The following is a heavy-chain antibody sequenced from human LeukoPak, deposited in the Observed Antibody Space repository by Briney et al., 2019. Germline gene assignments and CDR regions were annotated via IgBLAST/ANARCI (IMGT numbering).Heavy chain of an antibody. CDR1: GFTFSSYA. D-gene: IGHD5-24*01. Sequence: QPGGSLRLSCAASGFTFSSYAMTWVRQAPGKGLEFVSALSGSGSSTYYADSVKGRFTISRDNSKNTLFLQMNSLRAEDTAVYYCAKVLTIALGAFDIWGQGTMVTVSS. CDR3: AKVLTIALGAFDI. CDR2: LSGSGSST. J-gene: IGHJ3*02. V-gene: IGHV3-23*01.